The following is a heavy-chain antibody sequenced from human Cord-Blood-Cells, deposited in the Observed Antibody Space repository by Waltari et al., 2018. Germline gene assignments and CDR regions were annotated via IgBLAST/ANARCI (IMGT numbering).Heavy chain of an antibody. CDR1: GYSISSGYY. Sequence: QVQLQESGPGLVKPSETLSLTCAVSGYSISSGYYWGWIRQPAGKGLEWIGSIYHSGSTYYNPSLKSRVTISVDTSKNQFSLKLSSVTAADTAVYYCARGGDFWSGYSYFDYWGQGTLVTVSS. D-gene: IGHD3-3*01. J-gene: IGHJ4*02. CDR2: IYHSGST. V-gene: IGHV4-38-2*01. CDR3: ARGGDFWSGYSYFDY.